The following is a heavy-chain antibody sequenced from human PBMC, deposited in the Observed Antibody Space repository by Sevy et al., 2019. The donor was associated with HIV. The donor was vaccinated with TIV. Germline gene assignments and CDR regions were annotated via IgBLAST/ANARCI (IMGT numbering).Heavy chain of an antibody. Sequence: GGSLRLSCAASGFTFSSYAMHWVRQAPGKGLEWVAVISYDGSNKYYADSVKGRFTISRDNSKNTLYLQMNSLGAEDTAVYYWARLSVGDYYDSSGYTVFDYWGQGTLVTVSS. V-gene: IGHV3-30-3*01. D-gene: IGHD3-22*01. J-gene: IGHJ4*02. CDR2: ISYDGSNK. CDR1: GFTFSSYA. CDR3: ARLSVGDYYDSSGYTVFDY.